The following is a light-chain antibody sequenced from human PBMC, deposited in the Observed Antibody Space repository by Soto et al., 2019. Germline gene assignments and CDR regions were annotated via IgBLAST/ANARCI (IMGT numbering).Light chain of an antibody. V-gene: IGKV2-28*01. J-gene: IGKJ1*01. CDR3: MQALQPPPT. CDR1: QSLLHNNGYNY. Sequence: DIVMTQSPLSLPVTPGEPASISCRSSQSLLHNNGYNYLDWYLQKPGQSPQLLIYLGSNRASGVPDRFSGSGSGIDFTLKINRVEAEDVGVYYCMQALQPPPTFGQGTKVEIK. CDR2: LGS.